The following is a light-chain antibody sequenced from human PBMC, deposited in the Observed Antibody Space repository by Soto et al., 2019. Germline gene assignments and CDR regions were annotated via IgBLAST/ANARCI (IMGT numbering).Light chain of an antibody. Sequence: QSVLTQPASVSGSPGQSITISCTGTSSDVGGYNYVSWYQQHPGKAPKLMIYEVSNRPSGVSNRFSGSKSGNTASLTISGLQAEDEADYYCSSYTSSIPLVFGGGTQLTVL. J-gene: IGLJ3*02. CDR3: SSYTSSIPLV. CDR1: SSDVGGYNY. CDR2: EVS. V-gene: IGLV2-14*01.